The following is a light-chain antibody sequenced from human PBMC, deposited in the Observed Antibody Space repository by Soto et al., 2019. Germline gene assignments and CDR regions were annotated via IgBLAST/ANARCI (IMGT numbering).Light chain of an antibody. Sequence: IRMSQSASTVSASVSDRVTITCRASQSVSTWLAWYQQKPGKAPKLLIYGASYLESGAPSRFSGSGSGPDFTLTISSLQPEDVATYYCQKYDHAPLTFGGGTKVDIK. CDR2: GAS. J-gene: IGKJ4*01. CDR3: QKYDHAPLT. V-gene: IGKV1-5*01. CDR1: QSVSTW.